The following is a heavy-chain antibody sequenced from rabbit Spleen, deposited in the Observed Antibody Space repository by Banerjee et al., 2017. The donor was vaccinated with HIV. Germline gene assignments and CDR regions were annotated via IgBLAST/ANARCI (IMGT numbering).Heavy chain of an antibody. V-gene: IGHV1S40*01. D-gene: IGHD4-1*01. Sequence: QSLEESGGDLVKPGASLTLTCTASGFSFSNRYSICWVRQAPGKGLEWIACSYTANSGDTYYASWAKGRFTISKTSSTTVTLQMTSLTAADTATYFCARETDSGWGVVSFYFNLWGPGTLVTIS. J-gene: IGHJ4*01. CDR3: ARETDSGWGVVSFYFNL. CDR1: GFSFSNRYS. CDR2: SYTANSGDT.